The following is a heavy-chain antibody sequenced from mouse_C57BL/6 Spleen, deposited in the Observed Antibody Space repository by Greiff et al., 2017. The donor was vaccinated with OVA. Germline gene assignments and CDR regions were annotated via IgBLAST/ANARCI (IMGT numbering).Heavy chain of an antibody. D-gene: IGHD1-1*01. CDR3: ARSYYYGSSEEYYFDS. Sequence: VKLQESGAELARPGASVKLSCKASGYTFTSYGISWVKQRTGQGLEWIGEIYPRSGNTYYNEKFKGKATLTADKSSSTAYMGLRSLTSEDAAVYFCARSYYYGSSEEYYFDSWGQGTTLTVSS. J-gene: IGHJ2*01. V-gene: IGHV1-81*01. CDR2: IYPRSGNT. CDR1: GYTFTSYG.